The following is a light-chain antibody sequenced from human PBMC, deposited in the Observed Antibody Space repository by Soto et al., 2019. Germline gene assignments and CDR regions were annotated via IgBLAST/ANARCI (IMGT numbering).Light chain of an antibody. V-gene: IGKV1-39*01. CDR1: QSNSSY. CDR2: FES. J-gene: IGKJ2*01. Sequence: DIQMTQSPSSLSASVGDRVTLTCRASQSNSSYLNWYPLKPGRPPKLLIYFESSLQAGVPSRFRGAGAETDCTLTITDLLTADVPYYVCLRTDSVAYPFGQAT. CDR3: LRTDSVAYP.